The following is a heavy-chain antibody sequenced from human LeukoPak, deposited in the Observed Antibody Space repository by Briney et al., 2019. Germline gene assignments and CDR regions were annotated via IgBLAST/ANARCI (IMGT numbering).Heavy chain of an antibody. J-gene: IGHJ4*02. CDR3: ARLSTSGYCSSTSCYEKFFDY. CDR2: IKQDGSEK. CDR1: GFTFSSYW. V-gene: IGHV3-7*03. D-gene: IGHD2-2*01. Sequence: GGSLRLSCAASGFTFSSYWMSWVRQAPGKGLEWVADIKQDGSEKYYVDSVKGRFTISRDNAKNSLYLQMNSLRAEDTAVYYCARLSTSGYCSSTSCYEKFFDYWGQGTLVTVSS.